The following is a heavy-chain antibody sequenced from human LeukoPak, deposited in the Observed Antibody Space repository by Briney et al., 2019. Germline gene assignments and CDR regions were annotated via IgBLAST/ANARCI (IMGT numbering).Heavy chain of an antibody. Sequence: AAVEVSCKASLYTFTSYGLILVRQAPRPGLDWMGWISAYNGNTNYAQKLQGRVTMPPDTSTSTAYMELRSLRSDDTAVYYCARRHSSGWYPTDYYSYMDVSGKGTTVTVSS. CDR2: ISAYNGNT. D-gene: IGHD6-19*01. CDR1: LYTFTSYG. V-gene: IGHV1-18*01. J-gene: IGHJ6*03. CDR3: ARRHSSGWYPTDYYSYMDV.